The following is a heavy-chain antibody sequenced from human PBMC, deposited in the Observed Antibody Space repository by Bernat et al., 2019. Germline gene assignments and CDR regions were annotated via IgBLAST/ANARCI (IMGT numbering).Heavy chain of an antibody. CDR1: GFTFSSYA. Sequence: QVQRGESGGGVVQPGRARRRAGAEPGFTFSSYAMHGGRQAPGKGLEWVAVISYDGSNKYYADSVKGRFTISRDNSKNTLYLQMNSLRAEDTAVYYCARDLVVGATGWGQGTLVTVSS. J-gene: IGHJ4*02. V-gene: IGHV3-30-3*01. CDR3: ARDLVVGATG. D-gene: IGHD1-26*01. CDR2: ISYDGSNK.